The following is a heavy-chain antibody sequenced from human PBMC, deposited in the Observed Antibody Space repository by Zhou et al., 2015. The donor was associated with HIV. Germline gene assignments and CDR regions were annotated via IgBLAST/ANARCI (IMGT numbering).Heavy chain of an antibody. J-gene: IGHJ3*02. V-gene: IGHV1-69*01. CDR2: IIPSFDTK. CDR3: ATTGYSSGSFDAFDI. CDR1: RDTFNNYP. Sequence: QVQLVQSGAEVKKPGSSVKVSCTGPRDTFNNYPISWVRQAPGQGLEWMGGIIPSFDTKNYAQKFLGRLTITADESTSTAYMELSSLRSEDTAVYYCATTGYSSGSFDAFDIWGQGTMVTVSS. D-gene: IGHD6-19*01.